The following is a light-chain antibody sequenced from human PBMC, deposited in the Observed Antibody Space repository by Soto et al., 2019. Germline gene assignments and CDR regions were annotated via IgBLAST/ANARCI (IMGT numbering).Light chain of an antibody. CDR3: QQYGDSPRT. J-gene: IGKJ1*01. V-gene: IGKV3-20*01. CDR2: DAS. CDR1: QSVSSSY. Sequence: EIVMTQSPATLSVSPGGRATLSCRASQSVSSSYLAWYQQKPGQAPGLLFYDASRRATGTPDRFSVSGSGTDFTLTISRLEPEDFAVYYCQQYGDSPRTFGQGTKV.